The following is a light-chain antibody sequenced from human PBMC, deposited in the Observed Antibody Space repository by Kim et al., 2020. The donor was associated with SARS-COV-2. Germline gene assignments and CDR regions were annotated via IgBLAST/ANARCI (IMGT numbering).Light chain of an antibody. CDR3: SSYTSSSTLV. V-gene: IGLV2-14*03. CDR1: SSDVGAYNY. Sequence: GQTFAFSCTGTSSDVGAYNYFSWYQQHPGKAPKLMIYDVSNRPSGVSNRFSGSKSDNTASLTISGLQAEDEADYYCSSYTSSSTLVFGGGTQLTVL. CDR2: DVS. J-gene: IGLJ2*01.